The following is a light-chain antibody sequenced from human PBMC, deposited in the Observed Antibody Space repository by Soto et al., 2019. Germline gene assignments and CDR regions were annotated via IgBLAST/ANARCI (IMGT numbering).Light chain of an antibody. CDR2: GNN. J-gene: IGLJ1*01. CDR3: QSYDSSLSGYV. CDR1: SSDIGAGYD. Sequence: QSVRTQPPSVSGAPGQRVTSSCTGSSSDIGAGYDVHWYQQLPGTAPKLLIYGNNNRPSGVPDRFSGSKSGTSASLAITGLQAEDEADYYCQSYDSSLSGYVFGTATKLTVL. V-gene: IGLV1-40*01.